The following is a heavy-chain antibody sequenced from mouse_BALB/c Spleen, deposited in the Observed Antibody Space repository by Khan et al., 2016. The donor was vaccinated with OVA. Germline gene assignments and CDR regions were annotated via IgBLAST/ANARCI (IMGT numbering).Heavy chain of an antibody. CDR1: GFSLTGYG. J-gene: IGHJ4*01. CDR3: ARAYYANYREAMDY. V-gene: IGHV2-6-7*01. CDR2: IWGDGST. Sequence: QVQLKESGPGLVAPSQSLSITCTVSGFSLTGYGVNWVRQPPGKGLEWLGMIWGDGSTDYNSALKSRLSITKDNSKSQVFLKMNSLQTDDTARYYRARAYYANYREAMDYWGEGNSVTVSS. D-gene: IGHD2-10*01.